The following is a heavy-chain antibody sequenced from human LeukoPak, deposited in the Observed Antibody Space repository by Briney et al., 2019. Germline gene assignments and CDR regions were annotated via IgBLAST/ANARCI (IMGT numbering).Heavy chain of an antibody. CDR1: GFTFSTYG. Sequence: GGSLRLSCAASGFTFSTYGMHWVRQAPGKGLEWVAFIRYDGSNKYYVDSVKGRFTISRDDSKNTVYLQMNSLRAEDTAVYYCAAPGVPAATYYFDYWGQGTLVTVSS. CDR2: IRYDGSNK. J-gene: IGHJ4*02. D-gene: IGHD2-2*01. V-gene: IGHV3-30*02. CDR3: AAPGVPAATYYFDY.